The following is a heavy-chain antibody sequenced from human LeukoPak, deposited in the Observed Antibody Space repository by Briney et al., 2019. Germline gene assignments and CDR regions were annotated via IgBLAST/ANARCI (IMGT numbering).Heavy chain of an antibody. D-gene: IGHD3-10*01. CDR2: ISNSGGRT. CDR1: GFTFSTYA. Sequence: GGSLRLSCAASGFTFSTYAMNWVRQAPGKGLEWVSAISNSGGRTYYADSVKGRFTISRDNSKNSLYLQMNSLRAEDTAVYYCASVSITMVRGVMDWFDPWGQGTLVTVSS. CDR3: ASVSITMVRGVMDWFDP. V-gene: IGHV3-23*01. J-gene: IGHJ5*02.